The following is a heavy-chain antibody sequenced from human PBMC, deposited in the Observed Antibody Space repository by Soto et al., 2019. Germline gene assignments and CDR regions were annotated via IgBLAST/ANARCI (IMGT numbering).Heavy chain of an antibody. V-gene: IGHV4-30-2*01. D-gene: IGHD4-17*01. J-gene: IGHJ4*02. CDR2: IYHSGST. CDR1: GGTISRGGYS. Sequence: SETLSLTCAVSGGTISRGGYSWSWIRPPPGKGLEWIGYIYHSGSTYYNPSLKSRVTISIDTSNKHLSLHLSSVTAADTAVYYCARQKVSRFYGEVDFFDYWGLGTLVTVSS. CDR3: ARQKVSRFYGEVDFFDY.